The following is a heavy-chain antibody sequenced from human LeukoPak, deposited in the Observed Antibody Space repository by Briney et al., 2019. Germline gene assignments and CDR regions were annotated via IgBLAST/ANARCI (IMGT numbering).Heavy chain of an antibody. CDR3: ATSSGSPVEFDP. CDR2: IYHSGST. CDR1: GGSISSSNW. J-gene: IGHJ5*02. Sequence: SETLSLTCAVSGGSISSSNWWSWVRQPPGKGLEWIGEIYHSGSTNYNPSLKSRVTISVDKSKNQFSLKLSSVTAADTAVYYCATSSGSPVEFDPWGQGTLVTVSS. V-gene: IGHV4-4*02. D-gene: IGHD3-10*01.